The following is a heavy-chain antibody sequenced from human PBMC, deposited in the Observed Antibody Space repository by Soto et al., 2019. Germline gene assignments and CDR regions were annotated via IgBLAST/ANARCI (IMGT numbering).Heavy chain of an antibody. J-gene: IGHJ3*02. D-gene: IGHD3-22*01. Sequence: QPGGSLRLSCAASGFTFSSYWMSWVRQAPGKGLEWVANIKQDGSEKYYVDSVKGRFTISRDNAKNSLYLQMNSLRAEDMAVYYCARDDYYDSSGYLTRAFDIWGQGTMVTVSS. CDR2: IKQDGSEK. CDR1: GFTFSSYW. CDR3: ARDDYYDSSGYLTRAFDI. V-gene: IGHV3-7*01.